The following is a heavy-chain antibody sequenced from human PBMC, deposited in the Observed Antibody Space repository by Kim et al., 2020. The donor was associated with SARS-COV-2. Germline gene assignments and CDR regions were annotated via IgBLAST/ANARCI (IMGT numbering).Heavy chain of an antibody. Sequence: SETLSLTCTVSGGSISSGCYYWSWIRQHPGKGLEWIGYIYYSGSTYYNPSLKSRVTISVDTSKNQFSLKLSSVTAADTAVYYCARGGTMIALGYWGQGTLVTVSS. CDR1: GGSISSGCYY. J-gene: IGHJ4*02. CDR2: IYYSGST. CDR3: ARGGTMIALGY. V-gene: IGHV4-31*03. D-gene: IGHD3-22*01.